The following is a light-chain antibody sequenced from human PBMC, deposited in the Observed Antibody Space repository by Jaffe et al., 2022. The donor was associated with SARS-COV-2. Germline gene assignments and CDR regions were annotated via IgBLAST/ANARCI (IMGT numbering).Light chain of an antibody. Sequence: QSALTQPPSASGSPGQSVTISCTGTSSDVGGYKYVSWYQQHPGKAPKLMIYEVSKRPSGVPDRFSGSKSGNTASLTVSGLQAEDEADYHCSSYTGSSTLVFGGGTKLTVL. CDR2: EVS. CDR3: SSYTGSSTLV. V-gene: IGLV2-8*01. J-gene: IGLJ3*02. CDR1: SSDVGGYKY.